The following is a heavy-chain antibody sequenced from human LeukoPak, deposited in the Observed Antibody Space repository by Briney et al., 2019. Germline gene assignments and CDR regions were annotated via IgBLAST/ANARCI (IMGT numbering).Heavy chain of an antibody. CDR1: GGSISSYY. J-gene: IGHJ4*02. V-gene: IGHV4-34*01. D-gene: IGHD3-16*01. CDR2: INHSGST. Sequence: PSETLSLTCTVSGGSISSYYWSWIRQPPGKGLEWIGEINHSGSTNYNPSLKSRVTISVDTSKNQFSLKLSSVTAADTAVYYCARGGFDLSPASSKFFDYWGQGTLVTVSS. CDR3: ARGGFDLSPASSKFFDY.